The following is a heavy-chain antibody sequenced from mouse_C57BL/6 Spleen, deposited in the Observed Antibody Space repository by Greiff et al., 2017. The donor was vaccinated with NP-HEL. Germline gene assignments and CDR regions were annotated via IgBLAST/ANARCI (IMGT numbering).Heavy chain of an antibody. Sequence: VHVKQSGAELVKPGASVKMSCKASGYTFTTYPIEWMKQNHGKSLEWIGNFHPYNDDTKYNEKFKGKATLTVEKSSSTVYLELSRLTSDDSAVYYCARRNDGYSRGYFDVWGTGTTVTVSS. D-gene: IGHD2-3*01. J-gene: IGHJ1*03. CDR2: FHPYNDDT. CDR3: ARRNDGYSRGYFDV. CDR1: GYTFTTYP. V-gene: IGHV1-47*01.